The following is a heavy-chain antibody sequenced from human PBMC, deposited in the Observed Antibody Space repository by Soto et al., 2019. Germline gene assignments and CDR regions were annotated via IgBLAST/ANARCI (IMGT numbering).Heavy chain of an antibody. CDR2: IYYSGST. CDR1: GGSISSGGYY. J-gene: IGHJ4*02. Sequence: SETLSLTCTVSGGSISSGGYYWSWIRQHPGKGLEWIGYIYYSGSTHYNPSLKSRVTISVDTSKNQFSLKLSSVTAADTAVYYCARPRSSGYAGEFDYWGQGILVTVS. V-gene: IGHV4-31*03. D-gene: IGHD3-22*01. CDR3: ARPRSSGYAGEFDY.